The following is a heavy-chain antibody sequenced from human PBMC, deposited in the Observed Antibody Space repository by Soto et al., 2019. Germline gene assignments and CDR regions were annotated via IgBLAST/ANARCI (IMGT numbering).Heavy chain of an antibody. CDR2: IYHSGST. CDR1: GGSISSSNW. CDR3: ARSYDSSGFNWFDP. D-gene: IGHD3-22*01. V-gene: IGHV4-4*02. J-gene: IGHJ5*02. Sequence: SETLSLTXAVSGGSISSSNWWSWVRQPPGKGLEWIGEIYHSGSTNYNPSLKSRVTISVDKSKNQFSLKLSSVTAADTAVYYCARSYDSSGFNWFDPWGQGTLVTVSS.